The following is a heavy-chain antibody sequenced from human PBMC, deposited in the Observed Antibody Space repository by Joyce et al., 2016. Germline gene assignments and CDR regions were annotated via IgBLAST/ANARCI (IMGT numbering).Heavy chain of an antibody. J-gene: IGHJ6*02. CDR2: MSPNSGNT. CDR1: GYSFTNYD. Sequence: QVPLVQSGAEVTKPGASVMVSCKAAGYSFTNYDLNWVRQATGQGLEWMGGMSPNSGNTGSAQKFQGRVTMTRNTSISTAYMELSSLGSEDTAVYYCARGRVYYYCGMDVWGQGTTGTVSS. CDR3: ARGRVYYYCGMDV. V-gene: IGHV1-8*01.